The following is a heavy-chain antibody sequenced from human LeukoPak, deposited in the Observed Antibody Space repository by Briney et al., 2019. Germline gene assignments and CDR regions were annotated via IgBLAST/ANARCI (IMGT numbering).Heavy chain of an antibody. D-gene: IGHD1-1*01. J-gene: IGHJ4*02. CDR2: INPNSGDT. CDR3: ARDRHWNQGNFDY. V-gene: IGHV1-2*02. Sequence: ASVKVSCKASGYTITSYYIHWVRQAPGQGLELMGWINPNSGDTNYAQKFQGRVTMTRDTSINTAFMELSRLRSDDTAVYYCARDRHWNQGNFDYWGQGTLVTVSS. CDR1: GYTITSYY.